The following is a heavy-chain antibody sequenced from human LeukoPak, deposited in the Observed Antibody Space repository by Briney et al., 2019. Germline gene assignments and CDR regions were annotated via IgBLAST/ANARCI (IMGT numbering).Heavy chain of an antibody. D-gene: IGHD3-9*01. CDR1: GYTFTGYY. Sequence: GASVKVSCKASGYTFTGYYMHWVRQAPGQGLEWMGWINPNSGVTNYAQKFQGRVTMTRDTSISTAYMELSRLRSDDTAVYYCARDRNQYYDILTGYYYDYYYYMDVWGKRTTVTISS. CDR3: ARDRNQYYDILTGYYYDYYYYMDV. V-gene: IGHV1-2*02. CDR2: INPNSGVT. J-gene: IGHJ6*03.